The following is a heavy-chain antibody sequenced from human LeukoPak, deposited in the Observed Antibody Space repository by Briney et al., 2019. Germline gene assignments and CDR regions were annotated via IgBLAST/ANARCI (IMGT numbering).Heavy chain of an antibody. CDR2: VNPNGGGT. D-gene: IGHD6-6*01. CDR3: ARRYSNSSEGFDY. V-gene: IGHV1-2*02. J-gene: IGHJ4*02. Sequence: ASVKVSCKASGYTFTDYHVHWVRQAPGQGLEWMGWVNPNGGGTNYAGKFQGRVTMTRDTSISTAYLDLTRLRSDDTAMFYCARRYSNSSEGFDYWGQGILVTVSS. CDR1: GYTFTDYH.